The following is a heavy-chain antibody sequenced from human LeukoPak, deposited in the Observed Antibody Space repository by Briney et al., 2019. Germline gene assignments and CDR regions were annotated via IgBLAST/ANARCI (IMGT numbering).Heavy chain of an antibody. CDR1: GFTFSTFG. CDR2: ISYDTNDK. J-gene: IGHJ6*02. Sequence: GGSLRLSCAASGFTFSTFGVHWVRQTPGKGLEWVAAISYDTNDKHYSDSVRGRFTISRDNSKNTLYLHMNSLRPEDTAVYYCAKDSREDFYALRRNYNYYYHGMDVWGQGTTVIVSS. CDR3: AKDSREDFYALRRNYNYYYHGMDV. D-gene: IGHD2/OR15-2a*01. V-gene: IGHV3-30*18.